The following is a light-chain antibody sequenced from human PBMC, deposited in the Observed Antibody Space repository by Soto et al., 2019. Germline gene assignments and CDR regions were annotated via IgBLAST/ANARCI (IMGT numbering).Light chain of an antibody. V-gene: IGKV3-20*01. CDR2: DAS. CDR1: ETVSRSY. J-gene: IGKJ2*01. Sequence: EIVLTQSPGTMSLSPGQRATLSCRASETVSRSYFAWYQQIPGQAPRLLIYDASTRATGIPDRFSGSGSGKDFSLTISRLEPEDSAVYYCQQFVESPFTFGQGTKLEIK. CDR3: QQFVESPFT.